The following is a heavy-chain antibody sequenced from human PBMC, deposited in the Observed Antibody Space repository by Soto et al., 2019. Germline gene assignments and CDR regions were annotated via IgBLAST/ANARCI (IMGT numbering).Heavy chain of an antibody. CDR3: ARDFGSDLSAPGAVFDY. D-gene: IGHD3-3*01. CDR2: ISPYNGNT. J-gene: IGHJ4*02. Sequence: EASVKVSCKASGYFFTTYGISWVRQAPGQGLEWMGWISPYNGNTKYAQSFQGRVTMTTDTSTYTAYMELRSLRSDDPAVYYCARDFGSDLSAPGAVFDYWGQGTVVTVSS. V-gene: IGHV1-18*04. CDR1: GYFFTTYG.